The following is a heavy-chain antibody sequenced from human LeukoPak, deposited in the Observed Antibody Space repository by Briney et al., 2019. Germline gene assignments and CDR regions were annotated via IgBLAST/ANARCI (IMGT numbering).Heavy chain of an antibody. Sequence: SETLSLTCTVSGGSISSSSYYWGWIRQPPGKGLEWIGSIYYSGSTYYNPSLKSRVTISVDTSKNQFSLKLSSVTAADTAVYYCAREGPDSSGYYRLVRGYNWFDPWGQGTLVTVSS. CDR2: IYYSGST. J-gene: IGHJ5*02. CDR3: AREGPDSSGYYRLVRGYNWFDP. V-gene: IGHV4-39*07. D-gene: IGHD3-22*01. CDR1: GGSISSSSYY.